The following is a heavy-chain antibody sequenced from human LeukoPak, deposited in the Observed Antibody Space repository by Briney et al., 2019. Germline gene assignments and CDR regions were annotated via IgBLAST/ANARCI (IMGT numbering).Heavy chain of an antibody. CDR2: IYYSGST. J-gene: IGHJ3*02. CDR3: ARHAISLDAFDI. D-gene: IGHD2-21*01. Sequence: SETLSLTCTVSGGSISSSSYYWGWLRQPPGKGLEWIGSIYYSGSTYYNPSLKSRVTISVDTSKNQFSLKLSSVTAADTAVYYCARHAISLDAFDIWGQGTMVTVSS. CDR1: GGSISSSSYY. V-gene: IGHV4-39*01.